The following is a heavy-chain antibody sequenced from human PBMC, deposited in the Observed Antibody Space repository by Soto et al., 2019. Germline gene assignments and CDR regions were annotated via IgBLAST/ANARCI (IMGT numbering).Heavy chain of an antibody. V-gene: IGHV4-59*01. Sequence: XTLSLTCTVSGGSLSSYYWSWIRQPPGKGLEWIGYIYYSGSTNYNPSLKSRVTISLDTSKNQFSLKLSSVTAADTAVYYCACIAGLGKDYWGQGTLVTVSS. D-gene: IGHD1-26*01. CDR1: GGSLSSYY. CDR2: IYYSGST. CDR3: ACIAGLGKDY. J-gene: IGHJ4*02.